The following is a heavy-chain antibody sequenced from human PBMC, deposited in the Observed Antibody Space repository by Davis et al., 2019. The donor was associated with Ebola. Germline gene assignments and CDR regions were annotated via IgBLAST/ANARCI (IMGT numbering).Heavy chain of an antibody. Sequence: HTGGSLRLSCAASGFTFSSYWMHWVRQAPGKGLVWVSCINRDGSTTTYADSVKGRFTISRDNAKNTLYLQMNNLRVEDTAVYYCARSRFWSGYYFDYWGQGTLVTVSS. V-gene: IGHV3-74*03. CDR2: INRDGSTT. CDR3: ARSRFWSGYYFDY. D-gene: IGHD3-3*01. J-gene: IGHJ4*02. CDR1: GFTFSSYW.